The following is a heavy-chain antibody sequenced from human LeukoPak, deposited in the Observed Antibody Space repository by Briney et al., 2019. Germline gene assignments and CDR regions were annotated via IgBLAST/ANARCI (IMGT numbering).Heavy chain of an antibody. CDR2: IHYSGST. D-gene: IGHD1-1*01. Sequence: SETLSLTCTVSGASISGYYWGWIRQSPGKGLEWIGYIHYSGSTNYIPSLKSRVTISVDTSKNQFSLKLTSLTAADTAVYYCVKVGTGRVDYWGQGTLVSVSS. CDR1: GASISGYY. CDR3: VKVGTGRVDY. J-gene: IGHJ4*02. V-gene: IGHV4-59*01.